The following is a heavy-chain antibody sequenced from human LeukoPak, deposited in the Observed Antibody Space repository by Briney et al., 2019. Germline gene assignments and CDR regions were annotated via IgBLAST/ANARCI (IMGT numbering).Heavy chain of an antibody. V-gene: IGHV3-11*04. D-gene: IGHD6-6*01. CDR2: ISSSGSTI. CDR3: ARVRYSSSRYFDY. CDR1: GFTFSDYY. J-gene: IGHJ4*02. Sequence: GGSLRLSCAASGFTFSDYYMSWIRQAPGKGLEWVSYISSSGSTIYYADSVKGRFTISRDNAKNSLYLQMNSLRAEDTAVYYCARVRYSSSRYFDYWGQGTLVTVSS.